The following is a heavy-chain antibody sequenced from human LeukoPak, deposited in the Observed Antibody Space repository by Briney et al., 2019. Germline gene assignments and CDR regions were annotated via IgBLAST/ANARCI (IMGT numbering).Heavy chain of an antibody. V-gene: IGHV4-59*11. D-gene: IGHD4-11*01. Sequence: SETLSLTCTVSGGSISSHYWSWIRQPPGKGLEWIGYIYYSGSTNYNPSLKSRVTISVDTSKNQFSLKLGSVTAADTAVYYCARVDYSNYYYYYMDVWGKGTTVTVSS. CDR3: ARVDYSNYYYYYMDV. CDR1: GGSISSHY. CDR2: IYYSGST. J-gene: IGHJ6*03.